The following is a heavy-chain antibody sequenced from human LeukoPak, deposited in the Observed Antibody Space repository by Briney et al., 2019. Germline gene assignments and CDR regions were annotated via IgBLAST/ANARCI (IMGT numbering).Heavy chain of an antibody. CDR2: ISGSGSPM. CDR1: GFIFSDYY. D-gene: IGHD2-2*01. V-gene: IGHV3-11*01. Sequence: PGGSLRLSCAAPGFIFSDYYMSWVRQAPGRGLEYVSYISGSGSPMYSAGSVKGRFTISRDNAKNSLYLQMNSLRAEDTAVYYCARDCGSTSCNGNAFDIWGQGTMVTVSS. J-gene: IGHJ3*02. CDR3: ARDCGSTSCNGNAFDI.